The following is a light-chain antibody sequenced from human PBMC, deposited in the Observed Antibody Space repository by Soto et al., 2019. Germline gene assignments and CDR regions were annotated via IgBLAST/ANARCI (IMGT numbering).Light chain of an antibody. J-gene: IGLJ1*01. CDR3: SSYSSSSTLYV. CDR1: SSDVGGHDY. CDR2: DVS. V-gene: IGLV2-14*03. Sequence: QSALTQPACVSGSRGQSITISCTGTSSDVGGHDYVSWYQQHPGKAPKLMISDVSNRPSGVSNRFSGSKSGNTASLTISGLQAEDEADYYCSSYSSSSTLYVFGTGTKLTVL.